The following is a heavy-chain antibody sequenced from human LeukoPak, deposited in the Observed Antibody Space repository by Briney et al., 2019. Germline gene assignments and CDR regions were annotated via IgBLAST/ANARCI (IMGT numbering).Heavy chain of an antibody. D-gene: IGHD3-3*02. CDR2: IYTSGST. CDR1: GGSISSGSYY. CDR3: ARHRISWLSSAHAFDI. J-gene: IGHJ3*02. V-gene: IGHV4-61*02. Sequence: PSETLSLTCTVSGGSISSGSYYWSWIRQPAGKGLEWIGRIYTSGSTNYNPSLKSRVTISVDTSKNQFSLKLSSVTAADTAVYYCARHRISWLSSAHAFDIWGQGTMVTVSS.